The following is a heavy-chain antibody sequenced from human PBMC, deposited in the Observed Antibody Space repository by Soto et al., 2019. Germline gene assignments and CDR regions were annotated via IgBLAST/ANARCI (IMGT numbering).Heavy chain of an antibody. CDR3: ARDSGGNGYYYYGMDV. V-gene: IGHV3-30-3*01. CDR1: GFTFSSYA. D-gene: IGHD2-15*01. J-gene: IGHJ6*02. CDR2: ISYDGSNK. Sequence: PGGSLRLSCEASGFTFSSYAMHWVRQAPGRGLEWVAVISYDGSNKYYADSVKGRFTISRDNSKNTLYLQMNSLRAEDTAAYYCARDSGGNGYYYYGMDVWGQGTTVTVSS.